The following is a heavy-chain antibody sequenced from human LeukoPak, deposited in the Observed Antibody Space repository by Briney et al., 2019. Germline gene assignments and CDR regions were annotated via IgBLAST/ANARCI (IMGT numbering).Heavy chain of an antibody. D-gene: IGHD3-16*01. J-gene: IGHJ4*02. CDR3: AKDRTSEPTGNIFGYFDY. CDR1: GFTFSSYA. CDR2: ISGSGGST. V-gene: IGHV3-23*01. Sequence: PGGSLRLSCAASGFTFSSYAMSWVRQAPGKGLEWVSAISGSGGSTYYADSVKGRFTISRDNSKNTLYLQMNSLRAEDTAIYYCAKDRTSEPTGNIFGYFDYWGQGTLVTVSS.